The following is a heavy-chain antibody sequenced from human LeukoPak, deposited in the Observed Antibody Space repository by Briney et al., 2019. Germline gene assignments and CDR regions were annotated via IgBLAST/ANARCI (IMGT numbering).Heavy chain of an antibody. CDR1: GYWFSKYW. D-gene: IGHD3-22*01. V-gene: IGHV5-51*01. CDR3: ARLSSRAYDYGEY. Sequence: GESLKISCKGSGYWFSKYWIGWLRQMPGQGLEWMGIIYPGDSETRYTPSFQGQVTFSVDESTSTAYLQWSSLKASDTAMYYCARLSSRAYDYGEYWGQGTLVTVSS. J-gene: IGHJ4*02. CDR2: IYPGDSET.